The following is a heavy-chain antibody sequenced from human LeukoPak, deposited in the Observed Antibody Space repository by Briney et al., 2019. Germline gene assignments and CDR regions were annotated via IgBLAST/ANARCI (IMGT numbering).Heavy chain of an antibody. CDR1: GFTFSSYW. CDR3: ARDMGPGMDV. V-gene: IGHV3-7*01. J-gene: IGHJ6*02. CDR2: IKQDGSEK. D-gene: IGHD3-10*01. Sequence: PGGSLRLSCAASGFTFSSYWMRWVRQAQGKGVEWVANIKQDGSEKYYVDSVKGRFTISRDNAKNSLYLQMNSLRAEDTAVYYCARDMGPGMDVWGQGTTVTVSS.